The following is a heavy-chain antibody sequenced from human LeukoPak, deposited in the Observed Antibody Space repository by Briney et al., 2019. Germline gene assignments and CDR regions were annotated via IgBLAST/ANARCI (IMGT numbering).Heavy chain of an antibody. V-gene: IGHV3-74*01. CDR2: INNDGSST. J-gene: IGHJ4*02. CDR3: VRERDNFWSGHHSIFDS. CDR1: GFIFSDHW. Sequence: GGSLRLSCAASGFIFSDHWMHWVRQAPGKGLVWLSRINNDGSSTIYADSVKGRFTFSRDNAENTLFLEMSSLRVEDTAVYYCVRERDNFWSGHHSIFDSWGQGTLVTVSS. D-gene: IGHD3-3*01.